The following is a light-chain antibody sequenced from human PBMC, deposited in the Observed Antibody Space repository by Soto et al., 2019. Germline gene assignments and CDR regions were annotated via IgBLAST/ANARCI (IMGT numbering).Light chain of an antibody. Sequence: QSVLTQPASVSGSPGQSITISCTGTSSDVGAYDYVSWYQQHPDKATKLMNYEDNYRPSGVSNRFSGSKSVNTATLTISGLQAEDEADYYCSSYTTSSTRVFGTGTKVTVL. CDR2: EDN. V-gene: IGLV2-14*03. CDR1: SSDVGAYDY. CDR3: SSYTTSSTRV. J-gene: IGLJ1*01.